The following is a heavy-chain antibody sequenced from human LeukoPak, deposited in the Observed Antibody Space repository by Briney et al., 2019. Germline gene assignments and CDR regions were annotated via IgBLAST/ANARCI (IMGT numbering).Heavy chain of an antibody. V-gene: IGHV3-23*01. J-gene: IGHJ6*02. CDR1: GFIFSSYG. CDR3: AKGGSGGSNYYHGMDV. D-gene: IGHD1-26*01. Sequence: PGGSLRISCAASGFIFSSYGMSWVRQAPEKGLEWVSAISGGSGDTYYADSVKGRFTVSRDNSKNTLYLQMHSLRAEDTAVYYCAKGGSGGSNYYHGMDVWGQGTTVTVSS. CDR2: ISGGSGDT.